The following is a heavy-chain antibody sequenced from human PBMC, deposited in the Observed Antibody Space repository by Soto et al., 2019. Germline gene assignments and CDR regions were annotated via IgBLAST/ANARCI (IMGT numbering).Heavy chain of an antibody. CDR1: GGSFSGYY. V-gene: IGHV4-34*01. D-gene: IGHD3-10*01. Sequence: SETLSLTCAVYGGSFSGYYWSWIRQPPGKGLEWIGEINHSGSTNYNPILKSRITITVNTSKNLYLLKLSSVTAAATALYCWGRAQYGSGSNQYYYLDFWGQGTLVTVSS. CDR2: INHSGST. J-gene: IGHJ4*02. CDR3: GRAQYGSGSNQYYYLDF.